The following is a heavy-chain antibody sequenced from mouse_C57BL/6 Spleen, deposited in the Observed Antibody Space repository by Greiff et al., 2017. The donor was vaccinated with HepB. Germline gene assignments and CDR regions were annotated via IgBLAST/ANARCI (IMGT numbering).Heavy chain of an antibody. Sequence: QVQLKQSGAELVRPGPSVKMSCKASGYTFTNYWIGWAKQRPGHGLEWIGDIYPGGGYTNYNEKFKGKATLTADKSSSTAYMQFSSLTSEDSAIYYCARTAVVEDWYFDVWGTGTTVTVSS. D-gene: IGHD1-1*01. CDR2: IYPGGGYT. CDR1: GYTFTNYW. CDR3: ARTAVVEDWYFDV. V-gene: IGHV1-63*01. J-gene: IGHJ1*03.